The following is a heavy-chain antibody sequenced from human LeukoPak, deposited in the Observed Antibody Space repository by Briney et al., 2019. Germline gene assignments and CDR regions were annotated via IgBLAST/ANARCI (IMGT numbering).Heavy chain of an antibody. D-gene: IGHD6-13*01. V-gene: IGHV4-59*08. CDR2: IFYSGGT. CDR1: GGSISNYY. CDR3: ARHLTIAAAGTFDY. J-gene: IGHJ4*02. Sequence: PSETLSPTCTVSGGSISNYYWSWIRQPPGKGLGWIGYIFYSGGTNYNPSLKSRVTISVDTSKNQFSLRLNSVTAADTAVYYCARHLTIAAAGTFDYWGQGTLVTVSS.